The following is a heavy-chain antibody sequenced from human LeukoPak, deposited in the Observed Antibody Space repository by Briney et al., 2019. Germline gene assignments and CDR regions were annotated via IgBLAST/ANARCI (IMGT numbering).Heavy chain of an antibody. CDR3: ARGADYYYYYMDV. CDR2: IYYSGST. V-gene: IGHV4-59*01. J-gene: IGHJ6*03. CDR1: GGSISSYY. Sequence: PSETLSLTRTVSGGSISSYYWSWIRQPPGKGLEWIGYIYYSGSTNYNPSLKSRVTISVDTSKNQFSLKLSSVTAADTAVYYCARGADYYYYYMDVWGKGTTVTISS.